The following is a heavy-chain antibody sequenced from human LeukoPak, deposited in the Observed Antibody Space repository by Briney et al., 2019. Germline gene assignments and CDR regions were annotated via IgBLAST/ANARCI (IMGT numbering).Heavy chain of an antibody. CDR1: GYTFISYC. V-gene: IGHV1-69*04. D-gene: IGHD1-1*01. J-gene: IGHJ4*02. CDR2: IIPILGIA. Sequence: APVKVSCKASGYTFISYCIHWVRQAPGQGLEWMGRIIPILGIANYAQKLQGRVTITADKSTSTAYMELSSLRSEDTAVYYCARDWTRYFDYWGQGTLVTVSS. CDR3: ARDWTRYFDY.